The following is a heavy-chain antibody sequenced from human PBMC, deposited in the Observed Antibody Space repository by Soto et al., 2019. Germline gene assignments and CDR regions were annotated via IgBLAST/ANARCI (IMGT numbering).Heavy chain of an antibody. CDR3: ARESRYCSGGSCYFLPGIDY. J-gene: IGHJ4*02. D-gene: IGHD2-15*01. CDR2: IIPIFGTA. CDR1: GGTFSSYA. V-gene: IGHV1-69*01. Sequence: GASVKVSSKASGGTFSSYAISWGGQGPGQRLEMMVGIIPIFGTANYAQKFQGRVTITADESTSTAYIELSSLRSEDTAVYYCARESRYCSGGSCYFLPGIDYWGQGTLVTVSS.